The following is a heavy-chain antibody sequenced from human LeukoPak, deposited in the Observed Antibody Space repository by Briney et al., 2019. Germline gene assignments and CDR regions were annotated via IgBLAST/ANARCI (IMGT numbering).Heavy chain of an antibody. D-gene: IGHD2-2*01. CDR3: ARDPYIVVVPAAPGD. V-gene: IGHV3-30-3*01. J-gene: IGHJ4*02. CDR2: ISYDGSNK. CDR1: GFTFSSYA. Sequence: PGRSLRLSCAASGFTFSSYAMHWVRQAPGKGLEWVAVISYDGSNKYYADSVKGRFTISRDNSKNTLYLQMNGLRAEDTAVYYCARDPYIVVVPAAPGDWGQGTLVTVSS.